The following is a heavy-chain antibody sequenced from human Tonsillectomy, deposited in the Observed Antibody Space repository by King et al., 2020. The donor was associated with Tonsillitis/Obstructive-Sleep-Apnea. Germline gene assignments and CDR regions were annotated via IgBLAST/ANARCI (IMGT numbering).Heavy chain of an antibody. Sequence: DVQLVQSGGGLVKPGGSLRLSCAASGFTFSSYSMNWVRQAPGKGLEWVSSISSSSSYIYYADSVKGRFTISRDNAKNSLYLQMNSLRAGDTAVYYCARDQPTYCSGGSCYRNYMDVWGKGTTVTVSS. J-gene: IGHJ6*03. D-gene: IGHD2-15*01. V-gene: IGHV3-21*01. CDR3: ARDQPTYCSGGSCYRNYMDV. CDR1: GFTFSSYS. CDR2: ISSSSSYI.